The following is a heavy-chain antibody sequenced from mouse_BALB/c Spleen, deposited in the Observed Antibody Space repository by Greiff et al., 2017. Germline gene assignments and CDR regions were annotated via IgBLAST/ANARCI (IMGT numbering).Heavy chain of an antibody. CDR2: IRNKANGYTT. J-gene: IGHJ4*01. V-gene: IGHV7-3*02. CDR1: GFTFTDYY. Sequence: EVNVVESGGGLVQPGGSLRLSCATSGFTFTDYYMSWVRQPPGKALEWLGFIRNKANGYTTEYSASVKGRFTISRDNSQSILYLQMNTLRAEDSATYYCARDKENYAMDYWGQGTSVTVSS. CDR3: ARDKENYAMDY.